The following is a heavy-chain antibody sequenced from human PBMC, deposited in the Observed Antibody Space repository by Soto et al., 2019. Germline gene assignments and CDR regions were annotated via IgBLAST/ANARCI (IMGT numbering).Heavy chain of an antibody. J-gene: IGHJ4*02. Sequence: QVQLMQSGAGVKKPGASVKVPCKASGYTFTSYGISWVRQAPGQGLEWMGWISAYNANTNYAQKLQGRVPMTTDSATSTAYMELRSLRSDDTAVYYCATVRVSTPMGAYWGQGTLVTVSS. D-gene: IGHD2-15*01. CDR1: GYTFTSYG. CDR2: ISAYNANT. V-gene: IGHV1-18*01. CDR3: ATVRVSTPMGAY.